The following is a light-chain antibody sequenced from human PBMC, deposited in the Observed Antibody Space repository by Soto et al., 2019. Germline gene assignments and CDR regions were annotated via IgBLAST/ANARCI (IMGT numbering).Light chain of an antibody. CDR1: QSVSVN. Sequence: EVVMTQSPGTLSVSPGKRATLSCRATQSVSVNLACYQHKPGQAPRLLIYGVSTRATGIPSRFSGSESGTEFPLTICSLQSEDFAVYYCQQYNDSPFTFGAGTKVDIK. V-gene: IGKV3-15*01. CDR3: QQYNDSPFT. J-gene: IGKJ3*01. CDR2: GVS.